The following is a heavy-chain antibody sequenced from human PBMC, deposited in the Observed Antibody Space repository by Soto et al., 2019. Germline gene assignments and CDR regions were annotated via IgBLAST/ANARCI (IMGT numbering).Heavy chain of an antibody. V-gene: IGHV3-7*04. J-gene: IGHJ4*02. CDR3: ARGPYSSSSSPFDY. D-gene: IGHD6-6*01. CDR1: GFTFSSYW. Sequence: GGSLRLSCAASGFTFSSYWMSWVRQAPGKGLEWVANIKQDGSEKYYVDSVKGRFTISRDNAKNSLYLQMNSLRAEDTAVYYCARGPYSSSSSPFDYWGQGTLVTVSS. CDR2: IKQDGSEK.